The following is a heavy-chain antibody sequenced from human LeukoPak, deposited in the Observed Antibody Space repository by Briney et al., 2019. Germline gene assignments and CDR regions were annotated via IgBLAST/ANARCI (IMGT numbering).Heavy chain of an antibody. Sequence: SETLSLTCTVSGGSISSYYWSWIRQPPGKGLEWIGYIYYSGSTNYNPSLKSRVTISVDTPKNQFSLKLSSVTAADTAVYYCARAGGSYLQIDYWGQGTLVAVSS. CDR1: GGSISSYY. CDR2: IYYSGST. J-gene: IGHJ4*02. V-gene: IGHV4-59*01. CDR3: ARAGGSYLQIDY. D-gene: IGHD1-26*01.